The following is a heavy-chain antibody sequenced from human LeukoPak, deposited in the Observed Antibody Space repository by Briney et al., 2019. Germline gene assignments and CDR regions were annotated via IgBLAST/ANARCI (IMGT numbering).Heavy chain of an antibody. D-gene: IGHD3-10*01. CDR3: AKSSRIWFGELLWDFDY. CDR2: ISGSGGSK. CDR1: GFTFSTYG. Sequence: GGSLRLSCAASGFTFSTYGMSWVRQAPGKGLEWVSAISGSGGSKYYADYVKGRFTISRDNSKNKLYLQMNSLRAEDTAVYYCAKSSRIWFGELLWDFDYWGQGTLVTVSS. J-gene: IGHJ4*02. V-gene: IGHV3-23*01.